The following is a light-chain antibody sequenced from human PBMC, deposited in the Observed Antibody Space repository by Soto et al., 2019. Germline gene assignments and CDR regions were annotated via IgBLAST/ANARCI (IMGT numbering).Light chain of an antibody. CDR3: CSYAGSSTV. J-gene: IGLJ3*02. CDR1: NSDVGSYNL. CDR2: EVY. V-gene: IGLV2-23*02. Sequence: QLVLTQPASVSGSPGQSITISCTGTNSDVGSYNLVSWYQQHPGKAPKLMIYEVYKRPSGVSNRFAGSKSGNTASLTISGLQAEDEAHYYCCSYAGSSTVFGGGTKLTVL.